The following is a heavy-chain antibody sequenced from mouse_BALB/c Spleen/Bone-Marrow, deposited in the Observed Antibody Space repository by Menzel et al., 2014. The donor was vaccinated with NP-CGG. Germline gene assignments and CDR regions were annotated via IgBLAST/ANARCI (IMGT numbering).Heavy chain of an antibody. CDR1: GFTFSHYG. Sequence: EVHLVESGGDLAKPGGSLKLSCAASGFTFSHYGMSWVRQTPDKRLEWVAAIGSGGTYIYYSDSVKGRFTISRDNAKNILYLQMSSLKSEDTAMYYCARHLLLRSSNTMDYWGQGTSVTVSS. D-gene: IGHD1-1*01. CDR3: ARHLLLRSSNTMDY. J-gene: IGHJ4*01. V-gene: IGHV5-6*01. CDR2: IGSGGTYI.